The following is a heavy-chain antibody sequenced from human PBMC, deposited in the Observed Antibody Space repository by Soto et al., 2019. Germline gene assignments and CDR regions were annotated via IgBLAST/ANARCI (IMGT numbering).Heavy chain of an antibody. J-gene: IGHJ4*02. V-gene: IGHV4-61*01. Sequence: QVQLQESGPGLVKPSETLSLTCTVSGGSVSSGSYYWSWIRQPPGKGLEWIGYIYYSGSTNYNPSLKIRVAISVDTSKNQCSLKLSSVTAADTAVYYCARDDSPRLGPFDYWGQGTLVTVSS. CDR1: GGSVSSGSYY. D-gene: IGHD3-22*01. CDR2: IYYSGST. CDR3: ARDDSPRLGPFDY.